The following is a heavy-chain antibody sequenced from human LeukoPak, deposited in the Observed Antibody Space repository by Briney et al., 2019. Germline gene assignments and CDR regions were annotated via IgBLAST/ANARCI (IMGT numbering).Heavy chain of an antibody. CDR2: ISGSGGST. CDR1: GFTFSSYA. Sequence: GGSLRLSCAASGFTFSSYAMSWVRQAPGKGLEWVSAISGSGGSTYYADSVKGRFTISRDNSKNTLYLQMNGLRAEDTAVYYCAKAIGLYGDYMYYFDYWGQGTLVTVSS. D-gene: IGHD4-17*01. V-gene: IGHV3-23*01. CDR3: AKAIGLYGDYMYYFDY. J-gene: IGHJ4*02.